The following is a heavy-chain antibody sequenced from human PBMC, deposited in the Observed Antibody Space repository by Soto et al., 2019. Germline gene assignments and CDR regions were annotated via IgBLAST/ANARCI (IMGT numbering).Heavy chain of an antibody. CDR2: FIPVFGKA. CDR1: GDTFSIYA. V-gene: IGHV1-69*01. Sequence: QVQLEQSGAEVKNSGSSVKVSCKASGDTFSIYAISWVRQAPGQGLEWMGGFIPVFGKAIYAQKFQGRVTITADEPRRTPYMGRSSRGPEDTAMFFWAGRLGGAGPHDWFDPGGEGTLATVSS. D-gene: IGHD1-26*01. J-gene: IGHJ5*02. CDR3: AGRLGGAGPHDWFDP.